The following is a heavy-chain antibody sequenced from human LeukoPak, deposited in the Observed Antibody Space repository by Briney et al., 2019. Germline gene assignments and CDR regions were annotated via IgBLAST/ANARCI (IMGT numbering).Heavy chain of an antibody. CDR3: ARHRTVAGGCDEFDY. D-gene: IGHD5-12*01. J-gene: IGHJ4*02. V-gene: IGHV4-39*01. CDR1: GGSISSGTYY. Sequence: PSETLSLTCSVSGGSISSGTYYWGWIRQPPGKGLVWVATIYYSGTTYYNSSLRSRATFSVDTSNTQFSLKMTSVTAADTAMYYCARHRTVAGGCDEFDYWGQGTLVTVSS. CDR2: IYYSGTT.